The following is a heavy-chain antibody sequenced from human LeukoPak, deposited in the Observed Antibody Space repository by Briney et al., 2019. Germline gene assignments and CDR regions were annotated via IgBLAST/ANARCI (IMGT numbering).Heavy chain of an antibody. CDR2: IYYSGST. Sequence: SETLSLTCTVSGGSISSSSYYWGWIRQPPGKGLEWIGYIYYSGSTNYNPSLKSRVTISVDTSKNQFSLKVSSVTAADTAVYYCARRGGSGRSFDYWGQGTLVTVSS. CDR1: GGSISSSSYY. V-gene: IGHV4-61*05. CDR3: ARRGGSGRSFDY. D-gene: IGHD3-10*01. J-gene: IGHJ4*02.